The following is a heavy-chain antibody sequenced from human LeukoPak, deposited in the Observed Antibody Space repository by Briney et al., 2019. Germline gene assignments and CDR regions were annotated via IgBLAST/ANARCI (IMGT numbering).Heavy chain of an antibody. Sequence: SGTLSLTCVVSGGSISSNWWSWVRQPPGKGLEWIGEIFHSGSTTYNPSLESRVTISVDNSKTQFSLKLNSVTAADTAVYYCARVITIFSFYYYGMDVWGQGTTVTVSS. CDR2: IFHSGST. CDR1: GGSISSNW. J-gene: IGHJ6*02. CDR3: ARVITIFSFYYYGMDV. V-gene: IGHV4-4*02. D-gene: IGHD3-9*01.